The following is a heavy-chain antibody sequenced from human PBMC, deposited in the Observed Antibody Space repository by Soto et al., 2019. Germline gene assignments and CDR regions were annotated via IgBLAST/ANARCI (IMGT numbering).Heavy chain of an antibody. CDR2: ISGSGLTI. D-gene: IGHD5-12*01. CDR3: ARVPYRNTYYCFDS. CDR1: GFIFSDYE. Sequence: GGSLRLSCAASGFIFSDYEINWVRQAPGKGLEWVSYISGSGLTIYYADSVKGRFTISRDNAKNSLYLQMNSLGVEDTAVYYCARVPYRNTYYCFDSWGQGTLVTVSS. J-gene: IGHJ5*02. V-gene: IGHV3-48*03.